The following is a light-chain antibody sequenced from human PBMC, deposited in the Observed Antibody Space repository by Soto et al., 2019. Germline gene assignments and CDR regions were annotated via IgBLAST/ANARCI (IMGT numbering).Light chain of an antibody. V-gene: IGKV1-39*01. CDR1: QSIKTY. J-gene: IGKJ2*01. Sequence: DIQVTQSPSSLSASVGDRVTITCRASQSIKTYLNWYQQKPGEAPKLLIHGASNLESGVPSRFSGSGSGTDFTLTISSLQPEDFATYVWQQSDGTPYTFGQGTKLEI. CDR2: GAS. CDR3: QQSDGTPYT.